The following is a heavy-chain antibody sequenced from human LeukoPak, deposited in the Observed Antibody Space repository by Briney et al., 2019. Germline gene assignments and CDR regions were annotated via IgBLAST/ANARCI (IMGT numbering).Heavy chain of an antibody. CDR2: IYYSGST. J-gene: IGHJ5*02. CDR3: ARDLGYFGSGSYLGWFDP. CDR1: GGSTSNHY. Sequence: SETLSLTCTVSGGSTSNHYWTWIRRPPGKGLEWIGHIYYSGSTTYNPSLRSRVTISVDTSKNQFSLKLSSVTPADTAAYYCARDLGYFGSGSYLGWFDPWGQGTLVTVSS. V-gene: IGHV4-59*11. D-gene: IGHD3-10*01.